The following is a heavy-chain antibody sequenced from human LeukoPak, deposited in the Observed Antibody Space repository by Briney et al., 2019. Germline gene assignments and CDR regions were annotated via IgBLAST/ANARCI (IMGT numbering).Heavy chain of an antibody. CDR1: GFTFDDYG. J-gene: IGHJ4*02. Sequence: GGSLRLSCAASGFTFDDYGMSWVRQAPGKGLEWVSSISSSSSYIYYADSVKGRFTISRDNAKNSLYLQMNSLRAEDTAVYYCARARSGSYCSGYWGQGTLVTVSS. V-gene: IGHV3-21*01. CDR2: ISSSSSYI. D-gene: IGHD1-26*01. CDR3: ARARSGSYCSGY.